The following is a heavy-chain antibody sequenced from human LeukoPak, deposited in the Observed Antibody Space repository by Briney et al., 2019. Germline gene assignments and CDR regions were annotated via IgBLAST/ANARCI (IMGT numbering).Heavy chain of an antibody. D-gene: IGHD3-22*01. Sequence: GASVKVSCKASGYTFTSYGISWVRQAPGQGLEWMGWISAYNGNTNYAQKLQGRVTMTTDTSTSTAYMELRSLRSDDTAVYYCARGAGGYYDSSGYYYQYYFDYWGQGTLVTVSS. J-gene: IGHJ4*02. CDR3: ARGAGGYYDSSGYYYQYYFDY. V-gene: IGHV1-18*01. CDR2: ISAYNGNT. CDR1: GYTFTSYG.